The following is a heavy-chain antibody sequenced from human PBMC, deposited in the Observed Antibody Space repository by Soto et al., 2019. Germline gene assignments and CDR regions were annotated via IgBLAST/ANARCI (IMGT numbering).Heavy chain of an antibody. V-gene: IGHV3-15*01. Sequence: GGSLRLSCAASGFTFSNAWMSWVRQAPGKGLEWVGRIKSKTDGGTTDYAAPVKGRFTISSDDSKNKLYLQMNSLKTEDTAVYYCTTDLPSPWGFGELSYYYYYMDVWGKGTTVTVSS. D-gene: IGHD3-10*01. CDR1: GFTFSNAW. CDR2: IKSKTDGGTT. J-gene: IGHJ6*03. CDR3: TTDLPSPWGFGELSYYYYYMDV.